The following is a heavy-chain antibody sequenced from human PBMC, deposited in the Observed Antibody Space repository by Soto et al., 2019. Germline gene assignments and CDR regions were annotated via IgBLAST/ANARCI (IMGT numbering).Heavy chain of an antibody. CDR1: GFTFSNYW. CDR2: IDHDGPT. CDR3: VRDSHGDY. Sequence: EVQLVESGGGLVQPGGSLRLSCAGSGFTFSNYWMHWVRQAPGKGLEWVSRIDHDGPTDYADSVRGRFTISRGNAENTLYLQMNSLRPEDTAVYYCVRDSHGDYWGQGTLVTGSS. V-gene: IGHV3-74*01. J-gene: IGHJ4*02.